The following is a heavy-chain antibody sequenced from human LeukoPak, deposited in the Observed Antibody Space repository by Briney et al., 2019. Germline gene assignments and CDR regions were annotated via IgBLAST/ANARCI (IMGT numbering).Heavy chain of an antibody. CDR1: GFPFSDYY. CDR3: ARDLGGGLDY. D-gene: IGHD4-23*01. J-gene: IGHJ4*02. CDR2: ITPSARII. V-gene: IGHV3-11*01. Sequence: PGGSLRLSCVGSGFPFSDYYMSWIRQAPGKGLEWIAYITPSARIIYYADSVKGRFTISRDNAKNSLYLQMNSLRAEDTAVYYCARDLGGGLDYWGQGTLVTVSS.